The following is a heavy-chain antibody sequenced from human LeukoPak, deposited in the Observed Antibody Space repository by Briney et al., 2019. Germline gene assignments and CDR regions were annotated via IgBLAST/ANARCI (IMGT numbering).Heavy chain of an antibody. Sequence: PGGSLRLSCAASGFTFSSYWMSWVRQAPGKGLEWVANIKQDGSDKYYVDSVKGRFTISRDNAKDSLYLQMNSLRAEDTAVYYCARDRADYYDSSGRTYYFDYWGQGTLVTVSS. D-gene: IGHD3-22*01. V-gene: IGHV3-7*01. CDR2: IKQDGSDK. CDR1: GFTFSSYW. CDR3: ARDRADYYDSSGRTYYFDY. J-gene: IGHJ4*02.